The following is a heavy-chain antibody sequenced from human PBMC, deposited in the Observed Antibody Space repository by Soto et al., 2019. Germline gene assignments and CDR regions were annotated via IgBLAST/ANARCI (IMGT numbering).Heavy chain of an antibody. CDR1: GGTFSSYA. Sequence: ASVKVSCKASGGTFSSYAISWVRQAPGQGLEWMGGIIPIFGTANYAQKFQGRVTITADKSTSTAYMELSSLRSEDTAVYYCARVSVVAALYNWFDPWGQGTLVTVSS. D-gene: IGHD2-15*01. V-gene: IGHV1-69*06. CDR3: ARVSVVAALYNWFDP. J-gene: IGHJ5*02. CDR2: IIPIFGTA.